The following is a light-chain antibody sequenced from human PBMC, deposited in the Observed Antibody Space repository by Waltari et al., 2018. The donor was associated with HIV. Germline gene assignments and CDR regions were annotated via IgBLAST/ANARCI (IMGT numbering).Light chain of an antibody. CDR1: SSNIGNNA. CDR2: YDV. CDR3: AAAWDDSLSGPV. Sequence: QSVLTQPPSVSEAPRQRVNISCSGSSSNIGNNAVNWYQQLPGKAPKLLIYYDVLLPSVVSDRFSGCKSCTSATLASSGLQSEDEADYYCAAAWDDSLSGPVFGGGTKLTVL. J-gene: IGLJ2*01. V-gene: IGLV1-36*01.